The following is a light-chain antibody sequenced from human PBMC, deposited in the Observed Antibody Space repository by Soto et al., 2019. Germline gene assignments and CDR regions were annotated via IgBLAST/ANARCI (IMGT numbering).Light chain of an antibody. CDR3: SSYTSSSIDYV. CDR2: EVS. CDR1: SSDVGGYNY. V-gene: IGLV2-14*01. Sequence: QSVLTQPASVSGSPGQSITISCTGTSSDVGGYNYVSWYQQHPGKAPKLLIYEVSNRPSGVSNRFSGTKSGNTASLTISGLQAEDGADYYCSSYTSSSIDYVFGTGTQLTVL. J-gene: IGLJ1*01.